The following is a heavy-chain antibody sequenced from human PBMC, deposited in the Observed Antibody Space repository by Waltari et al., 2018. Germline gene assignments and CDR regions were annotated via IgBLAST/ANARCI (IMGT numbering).Heavy chain of an antibody. D-gene: IGHD6-19*01. CDR2: IRSKTYGGTA. J-gene: IGHJ4*02. CDR3: TRGGASVAPVY. V-gene: IGHV3-49*02. Sequence: EVQVEESGGGLVQPGQVLRLLCTASGFTFGSYAMSWFRRAPGKGLEWVGFIRSKTYGGTAEYAASVKGRFTISRDDSKSIASLQMDSLKTDDTAVYFCTRGGASVAPVYWGQGTLVTVSS. CDR1: GFTFGSYA.